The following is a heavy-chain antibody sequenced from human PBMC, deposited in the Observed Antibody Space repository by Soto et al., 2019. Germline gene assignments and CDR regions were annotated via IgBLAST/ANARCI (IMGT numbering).Heavy chain of an antibody. V-gene: IGHV3-74*01. J-gene: IGHJ6*04. CDR2: TKSDGSGT. CDR3: ARGGFDYGPGRMDV. Sequence: EVQLVESGGGLLQPEGSLTLSCTASGFTFSNYWMHWVRQAPGKGLVWVSRTKSDGSGTSYTDSVKGRFTISRDNADNTLYLQMSNLRAEDTAVYYCARGGFDYGPGRMDVWGKGTTVIVSS. CDR1: GFTFSNYW. D-gene: IGHD3-10*01.